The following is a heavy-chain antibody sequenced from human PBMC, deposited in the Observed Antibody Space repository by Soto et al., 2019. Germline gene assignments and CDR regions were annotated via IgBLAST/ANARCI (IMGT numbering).Heavy chain of an antibody. Sequence: QVQLVESGGGVVQPGRSRTLSCVASGFTFRLYGMHWVRQAPGKGLEWVAAVSYDGKNKWYGDSVQGRFTISRDNSKNTVFLQMSSLRTEDTAVYYCARGREVAAVQDWRGQGIVVAVSS. CDR2: VSYDGKNK. D-gene: IGHD1-26*01. CDR3: ARGREVAAVQDW. CDR1: GFTFRLYG. J-gene: IGHJ1*01. V-gene: IGHV3-30*03.